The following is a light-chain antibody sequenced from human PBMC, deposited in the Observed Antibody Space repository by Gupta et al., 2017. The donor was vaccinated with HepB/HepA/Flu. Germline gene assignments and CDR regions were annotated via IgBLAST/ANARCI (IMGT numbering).Light chain of an antibody. CDR3: CSYTSSSTWV. CDR1: SSDVGGYNY. CDR2: DVS. J-gene: IGLJ3*02. Sequence: QSALTQPASVPGSPGQSITTPCPGTSSDVGGYNYVSWYQQHPGKAPKLMIYDVSNRPSGVSNRFSGSKSGNTASLTISGRQAEDEADYYCCSYTSSSTWVFGGGTKLTVL. V-gene: IGLV2-14*01.